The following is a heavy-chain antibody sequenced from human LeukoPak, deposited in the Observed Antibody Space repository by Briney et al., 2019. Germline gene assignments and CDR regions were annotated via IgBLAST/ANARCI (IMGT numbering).Heavy chain of an antibody. CDR1: GFTFSDYY. V-gene: IGHV3-11*01. CDR3: ARELRYFDWLLLHFDY. Sequence: PGGSLRLSCAASGFTFSDYYMSRIRQAPGKGLEWVSYISSSGSTIYYADSVKGRFTISRDNAKNSLYLQMNSLRAEDTAVYYCARELRYFDWLLLHFDYWGQGTLVTVSS. CDR2: ISSSGSTI. J-gene: IGHJ4*02. D-gene: IGHD3-9*01.